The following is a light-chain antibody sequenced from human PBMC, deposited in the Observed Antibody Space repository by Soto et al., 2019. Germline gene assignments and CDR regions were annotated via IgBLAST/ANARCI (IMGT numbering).Light chain of an antibody. J-gene: IGLJ2*01. V-gene: IGLV2-23*02. CDR1: SSDVGSYNL. CDR2: EVS. Sequence: QSAMTQPASVSGSPGQSITSSCTGTSSDVGSYNLVSWYQQHPGKAPKLMIYEVSKRPSGVSNRFYGSNSGNTASLTISGLQAEDEADYYCCSYAGSSTFVIFGGGTKLTVL. CDR3: CSYAGSSTFVI.